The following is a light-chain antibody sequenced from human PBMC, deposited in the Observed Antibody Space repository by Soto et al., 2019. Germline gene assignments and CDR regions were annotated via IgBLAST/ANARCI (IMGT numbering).Light chain of an antibody. V-gene: IGLV2-23*02. J-gene: IGLJ1*01. CDR3: CSYAVRSTLV. CDR2: EVS. CDR1: SSDVGSYNL. Sequence: QSVLTQPASVSGSPGQAITISCTGTSSDVGSYNLVSWYQHHPGKAPKLMIYEVSKRPSGVSNRFSGSKSGNTASLTISGLQAKDEADYYGCSYAVRSTLVFGTGTRATV.